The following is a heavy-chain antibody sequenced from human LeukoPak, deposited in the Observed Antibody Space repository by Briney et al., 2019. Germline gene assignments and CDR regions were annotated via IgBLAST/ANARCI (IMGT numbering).Heavy chain of an antibody. J-gene: IGHJ5*02. Sequence: VASVKVPCKASGGTFSSYAISWVRQAPGQGLEWMGRIIPILGIANYAQKFQGRVTITADKSTSTAYMELSSLRSEDTAVYYCASEAGADWFDPWGQGTLVTVSS. CDR3: ASEAGADWFDP. CDR1: GGTFSSYA. D-gene: IGHD1-26*01. V-gene: IGHV1-69*04. CDR2: IIPILGIA.